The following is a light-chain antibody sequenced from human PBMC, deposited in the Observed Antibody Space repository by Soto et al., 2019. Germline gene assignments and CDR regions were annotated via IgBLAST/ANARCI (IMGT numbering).Light chain of an antibody. Sequence: DIQMTQSPSSVSASVGDRVTITCRASQGIVRWLAWYQQKPGKAPKLLIYAASNLQSGVPLRFSGSGSGTDFTLTISSLQPEDFATYYCQQTTSFPLTFGGGTKVEIK. CDR1: QGIVRW. CDR3: QQTTSFPLT. V-gene: IGKV1-12*01. CDR2: AAS. J-gene: IGKJ4*01.